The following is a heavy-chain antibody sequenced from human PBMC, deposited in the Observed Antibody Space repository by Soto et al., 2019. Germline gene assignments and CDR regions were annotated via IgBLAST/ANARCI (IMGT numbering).Heavy chain of an antibody. Sequence: PSETLSLTCTVSGGSISSGGYYCSCIRQHPGKGLEWIGYIYYSGSTHYNPSLKSRVTISVDTSKNQFSLKLSSVTAADTAVYYCARAYYYDSSGYYSNWFDPWGQGTLVTVSS. V-gene: IGHV4-31*03. D-gene: IGHD3-22*01. CDR1: GGSISSGGYY. J-gene: IGHJ5*02. CDR3: ARAYYYDSSGYYSNWFDP. CDR2: IYYSGST.